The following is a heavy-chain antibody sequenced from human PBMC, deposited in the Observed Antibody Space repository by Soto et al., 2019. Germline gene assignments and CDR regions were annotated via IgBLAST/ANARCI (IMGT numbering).Heavy chain of an antibody. CDR3: EREEGIYGMDV. Sequence: PGGSLRLSCAASGFTFSSYEMNWVRQAPGKGLEWVSYISSSGSTIYYADSVKGRFTISRDNAKNSLYLQMNSLRAEDTAVYYCEREEGIYGMDVWGQGTTVTVSS. CDR2: ISSSGSTI. CDR1: GFTFSSYE. J-gene: IGHJ6*02. V-gene: IGHV3-48*03.